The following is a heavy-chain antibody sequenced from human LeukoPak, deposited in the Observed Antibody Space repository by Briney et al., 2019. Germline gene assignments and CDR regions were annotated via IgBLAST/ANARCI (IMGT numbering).Heavy chain of an antibody. D-gene: IGHD1-26*01. CDR1: GYTFTSYY. Sequence: ASVKVSCKASGYTFTSYYMHWVRQATGQGLEWMGIINPSGGNTSYAQKFQGRVTMTRDTSMSTVYMELSSLRSEDTAVYYCARVGSGNWFDPWGQGTLVTVSS. J-gene: IGHJ5*02. CDR2: INPSGGNT. CDR3: ARVGSGNWFDP. V-gene: IGHV1-46*01.